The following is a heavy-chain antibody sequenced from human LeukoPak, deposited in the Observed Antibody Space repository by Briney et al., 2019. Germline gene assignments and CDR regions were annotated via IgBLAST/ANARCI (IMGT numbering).Heavy chain of an antibody. J-gene: IGHJ4*02. CDR2: ISGRGGST. Sequence: GGSLRLSCAASGFTFSSYAMTWVRQAPGKGLEWVSGISGRGGSTYYADSVKGRFTISRDNSKNTLYLQMNSLRAEDTAVYYCAKDRGNIVVVPAAMVFDYWGQGTLVTVSS. V-gene: IGHV3-23*01. CDR3: AKDRGNIVVVPAAMVFDY. D-gene: IGHD2-2*01. CDR1: GFTFSSYA.